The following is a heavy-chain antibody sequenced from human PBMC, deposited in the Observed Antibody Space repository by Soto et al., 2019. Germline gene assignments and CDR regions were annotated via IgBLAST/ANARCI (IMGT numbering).Heavy chain of an antibody. CDR3: AKDMVHCTGTRCARYFEK. D-gene: IGHD2-8*02. Sequence: GGSLRPSSEASGFTFSSHAMSWVRQAQGKGREWGSAISGSGGSTYDADSVKGRFTISRDNTKNTLYLQMNSLRAEDTAVYYCAKDMVHCTGTRCARYFEKWGRGTLVTVSS. CDR1: GFTFSSHA. J-gene: IGHJ4*02. CDR2: ISGSGGST. V-gene: IGHV3-23*01.